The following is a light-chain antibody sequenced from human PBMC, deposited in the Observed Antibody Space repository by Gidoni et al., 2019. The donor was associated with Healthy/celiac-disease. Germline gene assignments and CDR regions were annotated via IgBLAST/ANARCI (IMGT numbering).Light chain of an antibody. CDR1: QSVFSNY. CDR3: QQYGSSPQT. J-gene: IGKJ1*01. V-gene: IGKV3-20*01. Sequence: IVLTQAPGTLSLSPGEGATLSCRASQSVFSNYLAWYQQKPGQAPRLLIYGASSRATGIPDRLSGGGSGTDFTLTIGRLEPEDFAMYYCQQYGSSPQTFGQGTKVEIK. CDR2: GAS.